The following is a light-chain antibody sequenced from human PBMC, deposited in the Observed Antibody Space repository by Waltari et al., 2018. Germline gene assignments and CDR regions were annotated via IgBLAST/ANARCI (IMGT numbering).Light chain of an antibody. CDR1: SGINVGTYR. CDR2: YKSDSDK. Sequence: QAVLTQPASLSASPGASASLTCTLRSGINVGTYRISWYQQKPGSPPQYLLRYKSDSDKQQGSGVPSRFSGSKDASANAGILLISGLQSEDEADYYCMIWHSSAWVFGGGNKLTVL. V-gene: IGLV5-45*01. J-gene: IGLJ3*02. CDR3: MIWHSSAWV.